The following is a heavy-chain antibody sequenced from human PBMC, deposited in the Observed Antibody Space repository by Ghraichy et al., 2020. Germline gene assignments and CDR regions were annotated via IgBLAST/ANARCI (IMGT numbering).Heavy chain of an antibody. D-gene: IGHD5-24*01. V-gene: IGHV3-48*02. CDR3: TREGDGSIPFYYYGMDV. CDR2: ITSTSSSI. J-gene: IGHJ6*02. CDR1: GFTFSSYS. Sequence: GGSLRLSCAASGFTFSSYSMNWVRQTPEKGLEWLSFITSTSSSIFFADSVKGRFTISRDNAKNSLYLQMNSLRDDDTAVYYCTREGDGSIPFYYYGMDVWGQGTTVTVSS.